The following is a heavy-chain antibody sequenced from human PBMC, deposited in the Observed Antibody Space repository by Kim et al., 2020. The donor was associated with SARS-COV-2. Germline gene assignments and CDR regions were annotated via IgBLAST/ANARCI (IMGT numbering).Heavy chain of an antibody. CDR3: ARVVTGTAGWFDP. V-gene: IGHV6-1*01. Sequence: DYAVSVKSRIIFNADTSKNQVSLQLNSVTPEDTSVYYCARVVTGTAGWFDPWGQGTLVIVSS. D-gene: IGHD2-21*02. J-gene: IGHJ5*02.